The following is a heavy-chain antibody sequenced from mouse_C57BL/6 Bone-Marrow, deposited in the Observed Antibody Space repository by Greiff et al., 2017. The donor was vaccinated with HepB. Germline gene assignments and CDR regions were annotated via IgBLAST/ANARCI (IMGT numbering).Heavy chain of an antibody. CDR3: ARGFITTVPPFAY. CDR1: GFPFRSST. V-gene: IGHV5-9*01. D-gene: IGHD1-1*01. Sequence: VESGGGLVKPGGSLKLPCAASGFPFRSSTMSGVRQTPEKRLEWVATISGGGGNTYYPDSVMGRFTISRDNAKNTLSLHMSRVRAEDTALYYCARGFITTVPPFAYWGQGTLVTVSA. J-gene: IGHJ3*01. CDR2: ISGGGGNT.